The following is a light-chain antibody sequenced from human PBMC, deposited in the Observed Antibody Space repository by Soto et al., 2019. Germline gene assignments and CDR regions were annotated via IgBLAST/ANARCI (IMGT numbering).Light chain of an antibody. V-gene: IGKV3-15*01. CDR1: QSVSSN. J-gene: IGKJ5*01. CDR3: QQYNNWPPIT. Sequence: EIVMTQSPVTLSVSPGERATLSCRASQSVSSNLAWYQQKPGQAPRLLIHGASTRATGIPVRFSGSGSGTEFTLTISSLQSEDFAIYYCQQYNNWPPITFGQGTRLEIK. CDR2: GAS.